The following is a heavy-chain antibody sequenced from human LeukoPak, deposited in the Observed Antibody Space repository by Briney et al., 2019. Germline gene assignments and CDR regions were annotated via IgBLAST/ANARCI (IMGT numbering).Heavy chain of an antibody. CDR2: IIPIFGTA. CDR3: ARGANYYGSGNNWFDP. CDR1: GGTFIIYA. D-gene: IGHD3-10*01. V-gene: IGHV1-69*01. Sequence: SVKVSCKASGGTFIIYAISWVRQAPGQGLEWMGGIIPIFGTANYAQKFQGRVTITADESTSTAYMELSSLRSEDTAVYYCARGANYYGSGNNWFDPWGQGTLVTVSS. J-gene: IGHJ5*02.